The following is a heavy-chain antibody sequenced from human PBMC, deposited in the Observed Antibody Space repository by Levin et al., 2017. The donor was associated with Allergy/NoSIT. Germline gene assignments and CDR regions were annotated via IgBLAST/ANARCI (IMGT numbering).Heavy chain of an antibody. V-gene: IGHV3-23*01. Sequence: GGSLRLSCAASGFTFSSYAMSWVRQAPGKGLEWVSAISGSGGSTYYADSVKGRFTISRDNSKNTLYLQMNSLRAEDTAVYYCTKDRSSSREGDAFDIWGQGTMVTVSS. CDR3: TKDRSSSREGDAFDI. J-gene: IGHJ3*02. D-gene: IGHD6-6*01. CDR1: GFTFSSYA. CDR2: ISGSGGST.